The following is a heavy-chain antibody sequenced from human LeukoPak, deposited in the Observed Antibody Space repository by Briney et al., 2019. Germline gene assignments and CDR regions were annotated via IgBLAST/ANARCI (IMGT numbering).Heavy chain of an antibody. CDR1: GFTVSTTY. CDR3: ARDFGTTGWHTFDY. D-gene: IGHD6-19*01. J-gene: IGHJ4*02. V-gene: IGHV3-66*02. CDR2: VYSGGNT. Sequence: GGSLRLSCAASGFTVSTTYLSWVRQAPGKGLEWVSVVYSGGNTYYTDSVKGRFTISRDNSKNTLYLQMNSLRTEDTAVYYCARDFGTTGWHTFDYWGQGTLVTVSS.